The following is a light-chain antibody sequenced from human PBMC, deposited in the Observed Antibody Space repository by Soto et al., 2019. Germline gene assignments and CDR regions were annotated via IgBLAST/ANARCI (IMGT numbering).Light chain of an antibody. CDR3: QQYGSSPFT. CDR1: QSVSSSY. CDR2: GAS. V-gene: IGKV3-20*01. J-gene: IGKJ3*01. Sequence: EIVLTQSPGTLSLSPGERATLSCRASQSVSSSYLAWYQQKPGQAPRLLIYGASSRATGIPDTFRGSGSGTDFTLTISRLEPEDFAVYYCQQYGSSPFTFGPGTKVDIK.